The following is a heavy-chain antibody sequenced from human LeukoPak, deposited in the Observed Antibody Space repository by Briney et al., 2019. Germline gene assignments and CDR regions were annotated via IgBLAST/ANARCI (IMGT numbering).Heavy chain of an antibody. CDR3: AKDIFLEWELLRTFDY. V-gene: IGHV3-9*01. D-gene: IGHD1-26*01. CDR1: GFTFDDYA. Sequence: GRSLRLSCAASGFTFDDYAMHWVRQAPGKGLEWVSGIIWNSVNICYADSVKGRFTISKDNAKNSLYLQMNSLGAEDTALYYCAKDIFLEWELLRTFDYWGQGTLVTVSS. CDR2: IIWNSVNI. J-gene: IGHJ4*02.